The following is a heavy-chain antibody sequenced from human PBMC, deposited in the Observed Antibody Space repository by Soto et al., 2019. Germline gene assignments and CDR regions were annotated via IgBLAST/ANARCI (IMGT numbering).Heavy chain of an antibody. V-gene: IGHV4-34*01. D-gene: IGHD3-22*01. CDR3: ARVYYDSSGYYLRFFDY. CDR2: INHSGST. CDR1: GGSFSGYY. J-gene: IGHJ4*02. Sequence: KTSETLSLTCAVYGGSFSGYYWSWIRQPPGKGLEWIGEINHSGSTNYNPSLKSRVTISVDTSKNQFSLKLSSVTAADTAVYYCARVYYDSSGYYLRFFDYWGQGTLVTVSS.